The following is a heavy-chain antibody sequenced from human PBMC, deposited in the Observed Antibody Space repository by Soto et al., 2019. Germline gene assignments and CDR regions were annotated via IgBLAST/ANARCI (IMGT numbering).Heavy chain of an antibody. J-gene: IGHJ6*02. V-gene: IGHV3-33*01. CDR2: IWYDGSNK. CDR3: ARDRSIKSNYGMDV. CDR1: GFTFSSYG. D-gene: IGHD6-13*01. Sequence: QVQLVESGGGVVQPGRSLRLSCAASGFTFSSYGMHWVRQAPGKGLEWVAVIWYDGSNKYYADSVKGRFTISRDNSKNTLYLQMNSLRAEDTAVYYCARDRSIKSNYGMDVWGQGTTVTVSS.